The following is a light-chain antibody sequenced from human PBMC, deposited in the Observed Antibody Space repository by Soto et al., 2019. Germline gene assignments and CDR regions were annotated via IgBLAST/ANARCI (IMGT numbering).Light chain of an antibody. CDR3: QQSYGSPKT. V-gene: IGKV1-39*01. CDR2: AAS. CDR1: QRISTY. J-gene: IGKJ1*01. Sequence: DIQMTQSPSSLSASVGGRVTITCRASQRISTYLNWYQQKPGKVPKLLIYAASRLQSGVPSRFSGSGSGTDFTLTISSLQPEDFATYYCQQSYGSPKTFGQGTKVEIK.